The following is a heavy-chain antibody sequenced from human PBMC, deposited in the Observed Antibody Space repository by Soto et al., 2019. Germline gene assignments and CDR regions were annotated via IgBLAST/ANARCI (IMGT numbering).Heavy chain of an antibody. CDR1: GGTFSLYS. CDR2: IIPIFGTA. D-gene: IGHD6-6*01. CDR3: ARDPLHSSSEEFFDY. V-gene: IGHV1-69*13. Sequence: GASVKVSCKTSGGTFSLYSINWVRQAPGQGLEWMGGIIPIFGTADYAQNFHGRVTISADESTSTAYMELSSLTSEDTAVYYCARDPLHSSSEEFFDYWGQGTLVTVSS. J-gene: IGHJ4*02.